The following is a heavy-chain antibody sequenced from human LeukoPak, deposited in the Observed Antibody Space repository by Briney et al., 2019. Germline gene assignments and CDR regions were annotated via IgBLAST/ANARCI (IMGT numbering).Heavy chain of an antibody. CDR3: ARDHRFLEWLLPPFDAFDI. Sequence: ASVKVSCKASGGTFSSYAISWVRQAPGQGVAWMGRIIPIFGTANYAQKFQGRVTITTDDSTSTAYMELSSLRSKDTAVYYWARDHRFLEWLLPPFDAFDIWGQGTMVTVSS. CDR1: GGTFSSYA. J-gene: IGHJ3*02. CDR2: IIPIFGTA. V-gene: IGHV1-69*05. D-gene: IGHD3-3*01.